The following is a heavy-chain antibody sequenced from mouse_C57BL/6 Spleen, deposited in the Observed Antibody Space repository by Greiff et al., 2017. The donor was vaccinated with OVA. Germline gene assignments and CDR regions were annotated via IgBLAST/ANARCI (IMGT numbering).Heavy chain of an antibody. D-gene: IGHD2-1*01. Sequence: QVQLQQPGAELVKPGASVKLSCKASGYTFTSYWMQWVKQRPGQGLEWIGEIDPSDSYTNYNQKFKGKATLTVDTSSSTAYMQRSSLTSEDSAVYYCARGGNYGGGYAMDYWGQGTSVTVSS. CDR2: IDPSDSYT. V-gene: IGHV1-50*01. CDR3: ARGGNYGGGYAMDY. J-gene: IGHJ4*01. CDR1: GYTFTSYW.